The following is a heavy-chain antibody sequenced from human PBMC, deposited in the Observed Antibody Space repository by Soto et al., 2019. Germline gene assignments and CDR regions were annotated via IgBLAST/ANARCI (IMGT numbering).Heavy chain of an antibody. CDR3: ATTRGYNSSHQTFDY. J-gene: IGHJ4*02. CDR2: ISAYNGDT. CDR1: GYTFTNYG. V-gene: IGHV1-18*01. Sequence: ASVKVSFKASGYTFTNYGISWVRQAPGQGLEWMGWISAYNGDTNYAQKLQGRVTMTTDTSTSTAYVELRSLRSDDTAVYYCATTRGYNSSHQTFDYWGQGTLVTVSS. D-gene: IGHD6-6*01.